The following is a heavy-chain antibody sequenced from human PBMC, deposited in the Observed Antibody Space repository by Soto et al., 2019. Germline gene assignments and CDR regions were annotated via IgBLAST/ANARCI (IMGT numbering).Heavy chain of an antibody. Sequence: QVQLVESGGGLVKPGGSLRLSCATSGFIFSDSYMHWIRQAPGKGLEWISYISGNGRIIQYADSAKGRFTISRDNAQNSLNLQMNSLRAEDTALYYCARDFDAYSRTDFDYWGQGTLVTVSS. V-gene: IGHV3-11*01. CDR2: ISGNGRII. CDR1: GFIFSDSY. J-gene: IGHJ4*02. CDR3: ARDFDAYSRTDFDY. D-gene: IGHD2-15*01.